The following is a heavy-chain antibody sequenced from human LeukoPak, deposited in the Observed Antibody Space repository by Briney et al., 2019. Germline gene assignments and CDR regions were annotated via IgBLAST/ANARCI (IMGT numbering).Heavy chain of an antibody. CDR1: GGSISSGGYY. D-gene: IGHD3-10*02. Sequence: SETLSLTCTVSGGSISSGGYYWRWIRQPPGRGLEWIRYIYQTGSTYSNPSLKHRVTISVDKYKNRFSLKLSSVTAAGIAVYYYARGDLLFLCAWGGATPVSVSS. J-gene: IGHJ5*02. CDR3: ARGDLLFLCA. V-gene: IGHV4-30-2*01. CDR2: IYQTGST.